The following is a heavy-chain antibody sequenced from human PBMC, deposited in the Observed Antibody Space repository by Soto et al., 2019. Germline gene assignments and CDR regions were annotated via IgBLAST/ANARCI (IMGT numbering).Heavy chain of an antibody. V-gene: IGHV1-3*01. CDR3: ARTKVIAAAGFYYYAMDV. CDR2: INAGNGNT. J-gene: IGHJ6*02. CDR1: GYTFTSYA. D-gene: IGHD6-13*01. Sequence: GASVKVSCKASGYTFTSYAMHWVRQAPGQRLEWMGWINAGNGNTKYSQKFQGRVTITRDTSASTAYMELSSLRSEDTAVYYCARTKVIAAAGFYYYAMDVPGQATTVTVSS.